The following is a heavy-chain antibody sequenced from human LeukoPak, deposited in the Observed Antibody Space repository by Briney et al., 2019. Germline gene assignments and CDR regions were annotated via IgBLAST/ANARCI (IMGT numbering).Heavy chain of an antibody. CDR2: IYYSGST. Sequence: SQTLSLTCTVSGGYIRSGGYYWSWIRQHPGKGLEWIGYIYYSGSTYYNPSLKSRVTISVDMSKNQFSLKLSSVTAADTAVYYCARGWSGTFDYWGQGTLVTVSS. CDR3: ARGWSGTFDY. D-gene: IGHD1-1*01. CDR1: GGYIRSGGYY. V-gene: IGHV4-31*03. J-gene: IGHJ4*02.